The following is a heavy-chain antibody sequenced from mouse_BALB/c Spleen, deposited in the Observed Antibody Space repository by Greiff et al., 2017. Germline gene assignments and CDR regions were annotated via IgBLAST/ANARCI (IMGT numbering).Heavy chain of an antibody. V-gene: IGHV1S81*02. J-gene: IGHJ1*01. D-gene: IGHD1-1*01. CDR3: TRNYYGSSYWYFDV. CDR1: GYTFTSYY. Sequence: QVHVKQPGAELVKPGASVKLSCKASGYTFTSYYMYWVKQRPGQGLEWIGGINPSNGGTNFNEKFKSKATLTVDKSSSTAYMQLSSLTSEDSAVYYCTRNYYGSSYWYFDVWGAGTTVTVSS. CDR2: INPSNGGT.